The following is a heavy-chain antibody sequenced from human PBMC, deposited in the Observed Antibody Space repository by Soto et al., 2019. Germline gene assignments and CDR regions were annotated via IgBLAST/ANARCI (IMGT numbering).Heavy chain of an antibody. CDR1: GFPFSSSK. Sequence: EVQVVESGGDLVQPGGSLRLSCAASGFPFSSSKMHWVRQAPGKGLEWVSAITSGGTTMYYADSVKGRFTISRDDALNSLYLQMNSLRVEDTAVYYCLSGWPVIWGQGTLVTVSS. CDR2: ITSGGTTM. CDR3: LSGWPVI. J-gene: IGHJ4*02. V-gene: IGHV3-48*01.